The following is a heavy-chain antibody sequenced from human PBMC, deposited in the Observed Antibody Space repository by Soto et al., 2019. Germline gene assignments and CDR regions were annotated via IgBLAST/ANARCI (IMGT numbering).Heavy chain of an antibody. CDR3: VRGATTTGWFDAFDL. CDR2: IWDDGRDK. J-gene: IGHJ3*01. Sequence: QVQLLESGGGVVQSGTSLRLSCVASGFTLSSHGMHWVRQAPGKGLEWVSFIWDDGRDKYYADSVEGRFLISRDNPKNTMTLQVKTLRPEDTALYYCVRGATTTGWFDAFDLWGRGTMVTVSS. CDR1: GFTLSSHG. V-gene: IGHV3-33*03. D-gene: IGHD6-19*01.